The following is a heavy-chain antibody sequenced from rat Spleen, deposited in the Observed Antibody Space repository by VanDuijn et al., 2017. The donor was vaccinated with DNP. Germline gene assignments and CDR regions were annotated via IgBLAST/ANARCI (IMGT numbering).Heavy chain of an antibody. D-gene: IGHD1-2*01. CDR2: ISPSGGST. Sequence: VQLKESGPGLVQPSRTLSLTCTVSGFTFSYYWMTWIRQAPTKGLEWVASISPSGGSTYYRDSVKGRFTISRDNAKSTLYLQMNSLRSEDTATYYCTRDNYSSYMPYYYAMDAWGQGTSVTVSS. CDR3: TRDNYSSYMPYYYAMDA. J-gene: IGHJ4*01. CDR1: GFTFSYYW. V-gene: IGHV5-19*01.